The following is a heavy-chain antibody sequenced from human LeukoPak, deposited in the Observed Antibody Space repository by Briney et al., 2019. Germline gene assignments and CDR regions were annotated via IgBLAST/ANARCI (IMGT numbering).Heavy chain of an antibody. V-gene: IGHV3-49*05. CDR1: GFTFGDYA. D-gene: IGHD3-22*01. CDR2: IRSKVYGGTT. Sequence: KTGGSLRLSCTASGFTFGDYAMSWFRQAPGKGLEWVGFIRSKVYGGTTEYAASVKGRFTISRDDSKNTLYLQMNSLKTEDTAVYYCTTFLIVARDPGDYWGQGTLVTVSS. J-gene: IGHJ4*02. CDR3: TTFLIVARDPGDY.